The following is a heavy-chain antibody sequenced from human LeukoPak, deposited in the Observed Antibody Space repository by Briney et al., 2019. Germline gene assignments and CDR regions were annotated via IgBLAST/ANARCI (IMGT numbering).Heavy chain of an antibody. Sequence: SETLSLTCAVYGGSFSGYYWSWIRQPPGKGLEWIGEINHSGSTNYNPSLKSRVTISVDTSKNQFSLKLSSVTAADAAVYYCARAQSGYGHLFDYWGQGTLVTVSS. CDR2: INHSGST. CDR3: ARAQSGYGHLFDY. V-gene: IGHV4-34*01. CDR1: GGSFSGYY. J-gene: IGHJ4*02. D-gene: IGHD5-12*01.